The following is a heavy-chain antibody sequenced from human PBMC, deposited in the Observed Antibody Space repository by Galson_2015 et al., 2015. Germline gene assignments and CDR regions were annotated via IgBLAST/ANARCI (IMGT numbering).Heavy chain of an antibody. D-gene: IGHD1-26*01. CDR1: GFTFSTYA. Sequence: SLRLSCAVSGFTFSTYAMHWVRQAPGKGLDWVAVISYDGSNKDYADSVKGRFTISRDNSKNTLYLQMNSLRAEDTAVYYCARDWGGVGATTPFDYWGQGTLVTVSS. V-gene: IGHV3-30-3*01. CDR3: ARDWGGVGATTPFDY. CDR2: ISYDGSNK. J-gene: IGHJ4*02.